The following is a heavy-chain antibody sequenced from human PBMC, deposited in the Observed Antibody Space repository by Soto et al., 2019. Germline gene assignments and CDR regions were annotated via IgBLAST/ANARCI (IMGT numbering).Heavy chain of an antibody. CDR3: ARDGGSNYYGMDV. CDR1: GGSISSYTW. V-gene: IGHV4-4*02. CDR2: TYHTGST. J-gene: IGHJ6*02. Sequence: QVQLQESGPGLVKSSGTLSLTCAISGGSISSYTWWSWVRQSPGKGLEWIGETYHTGSTNYNPSLQSRVTISVDKSKNQFSLRLSSVTAADTAVYYCARDGGSNYYGMDVWGQGTTVTVSS. D-gene: IGHD3-16*01.